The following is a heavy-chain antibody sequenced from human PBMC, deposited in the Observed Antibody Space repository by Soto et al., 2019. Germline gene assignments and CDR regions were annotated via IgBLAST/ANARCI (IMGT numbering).Heavy chain of an antibody. J-gene: IGHJ6*02. CDR2: ISTYNGDT. V-gene: IGHV1-18*01. D-gene: IGHD5-12*01. CDR1: GYTFTRSG. Sequence: QVQLVQSGAEVKKPGASVKVSCKASGYTFTRSGISWVRQAPGQGLEWMGWISTYNGDTNYAQTFQGRGTMTTDTSTSTVHREVRSLRSDDTAVYYCAREGVAPYYSYGMDVWGQGTPVTVSS. CDR3: AREGVAPYYSYGMDV.